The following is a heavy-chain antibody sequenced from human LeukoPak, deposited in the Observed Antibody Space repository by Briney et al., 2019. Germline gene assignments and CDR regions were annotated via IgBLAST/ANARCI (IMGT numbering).Heavy chain of an antibody. CDR3: ARSTRALVTTADDAFDI. CDR1: GFTVSRNY. CDR2: IHSVGTT. D-gene: IGHD4-17*01. Sequence: PGGSLRLSCAASGFTVSRNYMNWVRQAPGKGLEWVSIIHSVGTTYYADSVKGRCTISRDYSKNTLYLQMNSLRVEDTAVYYCARSTRALVTTADDAFDIWGQGTMVTVSS. V-gene: IGHV3-66*02. J-gene: IGHJ3*02.